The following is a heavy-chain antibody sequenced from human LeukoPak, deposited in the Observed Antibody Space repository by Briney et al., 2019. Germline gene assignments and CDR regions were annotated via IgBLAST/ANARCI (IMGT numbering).Heavy chain of an antibody. J-gene: IGHJ6*02. CDR3: TRAGDYVDYYYGMDV. CDR2: INHSGST. CDR1: GGSISSSSYY. Sequence: KTSETLSLTCTVSGGSISSSSYYWSWIRQPPGKGLEWIGEINHSGSTNYNPSLKSRVTISVDTSKNQFSLKLSSVTAADTAVYYCTRAGDYVDYYYGMDVWGQGTTVTVSS. D-gene: IGHD4-17*01. V-gene: IGHV4-39*07.